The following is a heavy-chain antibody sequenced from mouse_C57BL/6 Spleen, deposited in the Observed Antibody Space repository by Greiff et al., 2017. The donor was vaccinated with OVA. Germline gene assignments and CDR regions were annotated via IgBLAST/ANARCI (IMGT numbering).Heavy chain of an antibody. CDR2: IYPGNSDT. J-gene: IGHJ1*03. D-gene: IGHD1-1*01. Sequence: EVQLVESVTVLARPGASVKMSCKTSGYTFTSYWMHWVKQRPGQGLEWIGAIYPGNSDTSYNQKFKGKAKLTAVTSASTAYMELSSLTNEDSAVYYCTRYYGSSPYWYFDVWGTGTTVTVSS. V-gene: IGHV1-5*01. CDR1: GYTFTSYW. CDR3: TRYYGSSPYWYFDV.